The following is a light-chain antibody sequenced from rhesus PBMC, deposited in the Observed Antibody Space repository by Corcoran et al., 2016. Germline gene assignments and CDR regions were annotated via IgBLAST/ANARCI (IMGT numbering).Light chain of an antibody. CDR1: QDITNY. Sequence: DIQMTQSPSSLSASVGDTVTITCRASQDITNYLAWYQQIPGKAPNSLIYFASNLESGVPSRFSGCGSGTDFTLTISRLQPEDFAIYYCQQINSYPCSFGQGTKVEIK. V-gene: IGKV1S14*01. CDR3: QQINSYPCS. CDR2: FAS. J-gene: IGKJ2*01.